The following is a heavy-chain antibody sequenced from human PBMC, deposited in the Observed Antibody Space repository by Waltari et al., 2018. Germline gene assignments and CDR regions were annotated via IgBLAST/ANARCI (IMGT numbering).Heavy chain of an antibody. J-gene: IGHJ4*02. CDR1: GFTFSSHA. CDR2: CRSSGGDT. CDR3: ARRGGTGPVTVGGIHCDY. Sequence: EVQLLESGGGLVQPGGSLRLSCAASGFTFSSHAMYWVRQAPGKGLGWGSRCRSSGGDTYYAASGKGQFTISRENSKNMLYLEGNSLRVKDTATYYGARRGGTGPVTVGGIHCDYWGQGTLVTVFS. D-gene: IGHD3-22*01. V-gene: IGHV3-23*01.